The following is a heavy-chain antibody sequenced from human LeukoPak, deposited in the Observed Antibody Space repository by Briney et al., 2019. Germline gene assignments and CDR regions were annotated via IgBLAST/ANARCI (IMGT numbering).Heavy chain of an antibody. CDR1: GFTFINAW. CDR3: TTDGVGVEGATYDN. Sequence: KPGGSLRLSCAASGFTFINAWMAWVRQAPGKGLEWVGRIKAKAHGGTIEYAAPVKGRFTISRDDSKNTLYLQTNSLKTEDTAVYYCTTDGVGVEGATYDNWGQGTLVSVSS. D-gene: IGHD1-26*01. V-gene: IGHV3-15*01. J-gene: IGHJ4*02. CDR2: IKAKAHGGTI.